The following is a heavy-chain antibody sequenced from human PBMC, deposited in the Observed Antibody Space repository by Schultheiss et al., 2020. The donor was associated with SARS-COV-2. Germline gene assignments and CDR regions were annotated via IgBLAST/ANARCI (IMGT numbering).Heavy chain of an antibody. D-gene: IGHD2-21*01. CDR2: ISGRGSDT. Sequence: GGSLRLSCAASGFTFSSYSMNWVRQAPGKGLEWVSAISGRGSDTYYADSVKGRFTISRDNASNSLFLQMNSLRAEDTAVYYCARGLWRWGQGTLVTVSS. CDR1: GFTFSSYS. J-gene: IGHJ4*02. CDR3: ARGLWR. V-gene: IGHV3-21*01.